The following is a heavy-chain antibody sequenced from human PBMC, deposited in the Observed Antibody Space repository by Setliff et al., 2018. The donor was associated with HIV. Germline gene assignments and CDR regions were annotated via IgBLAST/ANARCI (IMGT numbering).Heavy chain of an antibody. CDR3: ARAVCPSLNCYSFFNY. V-gene: IGHV4-39*07. Sequence: SETLSLTCTVSGGSISNNNYYWGWIRQPPGKGLEWIGEVSRGGSTTYNPSLTGRVSVSVDTSKSQFSLKLTNVTAADAAVYYCARAVCPSLNCYSFFNYWGHGSLVTVSS. J-gene: IGHJ4*01. CDR2: VSRGGST. CDR1: GGSISNNNYY. D-gene: IGHD2-15*01.